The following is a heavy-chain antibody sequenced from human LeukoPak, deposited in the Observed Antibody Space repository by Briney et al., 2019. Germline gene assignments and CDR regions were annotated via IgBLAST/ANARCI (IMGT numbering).Heavy chain of an antibody. D-gene: IGHD3-22*01. Sequence: SGGSLRHSSAHLGFTLWNAWLCWVCQAPGKGLEWVGRIKSKTDGGTTDYAAPVKGRFTISRDDSKNTLYLQMNSLKTDTRADYSGRRGEFHYDRAWSWYSDRGGRGTPVIVSS. CDR3: RRGEFHYDRAWSWYSDR. J-gene: IGHJ2*01. CDR2: IKSKTDGGTT. V-gene: IGHV3-15*01. CDR1: GFTLWNAW.